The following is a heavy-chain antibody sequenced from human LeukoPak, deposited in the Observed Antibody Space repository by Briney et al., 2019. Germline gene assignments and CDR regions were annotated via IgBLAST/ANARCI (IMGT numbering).Heavy chain of an antibody. CDR3: ATQRGSYLWGTDSDY. J-gene: IGHJ4*02. CDR1: GYTFTGYY. V-gene: IGHV1-2*02. D-gene: IGHD3-16*01. CDR2: INPNSGDT. Sequence: GASVKVSCKASGYTFTGYYMHWVRQAPGQGLEWMGWINPNSGDTKYSQKFQGRVTMTRDTSISTAYMELSRLRSDDTAVYYCATQRGSYLWGTDSDYWGQGTLVTVSS.